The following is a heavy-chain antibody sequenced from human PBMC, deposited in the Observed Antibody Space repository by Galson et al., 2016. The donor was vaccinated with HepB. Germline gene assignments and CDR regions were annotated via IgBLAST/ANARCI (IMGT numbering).Heavy chain of an antibody. Sequence: SLRLSCAASGFSFRGYWMSWVRQAPGKGLVWVSGINSDGTSTTYADSVKGRFTISRDNAKNTLYLQMNSLRAEDTAVYYCARPGYCSGSSCYVPFDIWGQGTMATVSS. D-gene: IGHD2-15*01. J-gene: IGHJ3*02. V-gene: IGHV3-74*01. CDR1: GFSFRGYW. CDR2: INSDGTST. CDR3: ARPGYCSGSSCYVPFDI.